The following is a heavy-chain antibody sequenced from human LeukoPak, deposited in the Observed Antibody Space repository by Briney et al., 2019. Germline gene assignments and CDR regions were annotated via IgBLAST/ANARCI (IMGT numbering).Heavy chain of an antibody. D-gene: IGHD3-22*01. CDR2: ISGSGGST. J-gene: IGHJ4*02. CDR3: AKDLDYYDSSGFDY. Sequence: GGSLRLSCAGSGFSFDNYAMYWVRQAPGKGLEWVSAISGSGGSTYYADSVKGRFTISRDNSKNTLYLQMNSLRAEDTAVYYCAKDLDYYDSSGFDYWGQGTLVTVSS. V-gene: IGHV3-23*01. CDR1: GFSFDNYA.